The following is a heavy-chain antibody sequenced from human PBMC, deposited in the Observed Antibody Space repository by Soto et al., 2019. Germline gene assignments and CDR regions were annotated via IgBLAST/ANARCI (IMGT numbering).Heavy chain of an antibody. CDR1: GFTFSGYA. J-gene: IGHJ6*02. CDR3: AKNVWGITIFGGMDV. V-gene: IGHV3-23*01. Sequence: EVQLLESGGGLVQPGGSLRLSCAASGFTFSGYAMSWVRQAPGKGLEWVSAISGSGGSTYYADSVKGRFTISRDNSKNTRYRQMNSLRAEDTAVYYCAKNVWGITIFGGMDVWGQGTTVTVSS. CDR2: ISGSGGST. D-gene: IGHD3-9*01.